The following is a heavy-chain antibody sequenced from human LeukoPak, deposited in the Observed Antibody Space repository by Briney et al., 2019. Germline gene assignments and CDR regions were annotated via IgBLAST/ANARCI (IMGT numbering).Heavy chain of an antibody. D-gene: IGHD2-15*01. CDR1: GGTFSSYA. V-gene: IGHV1-69*04. J-gene: IGHJ4*02. CDR3: ATGYCSGGSCSLTSDY. Sequence: SVKVSCKASGGTFSSYAISWVRQAPGQGLEWMGRIIPIFGIANYAQKFQGRVTITADKSTSTAYMELSSLRSEDTAVYYCATGYCSGGSCSLTSDYWGQGTLVTVSS. CDR2: IIPIFGIA.